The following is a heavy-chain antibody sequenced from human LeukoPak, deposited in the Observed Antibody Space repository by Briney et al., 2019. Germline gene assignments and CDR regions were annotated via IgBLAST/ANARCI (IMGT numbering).Heavy chain of an antibody. CDR2: IYTSGST. CDR3: ARDGSGRYNWFDP. Sequence: SETLSLTCTVSGGSISSGSYYWSWIRQPAGKGLEWIGRIYTSGSTNYNPSLKSRVTISVDTSKNQFSLKLSSVTAADTAVYYCARDGSGRYNWFDPWGQGTLITVSS. CDR1: GGSISSGSYY. J-gene: IGHJ5*02. D-gene: IGHD3-10*01. V-gene: IGHV4-61*02.